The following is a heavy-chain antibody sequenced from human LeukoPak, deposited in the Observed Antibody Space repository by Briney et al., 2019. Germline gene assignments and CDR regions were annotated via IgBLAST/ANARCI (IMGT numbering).Heavy chain of an antibody. CDR3: ARAGYSYGHGGYFDL. CDR2: INHSGST. D-gene: IGHD5-18*01. CDR1: GGSFSGYY. V-gene: IGHV4-34*01. Sequence: PSETLSLTCAVYGGSFSGYYRSWIRQPPGKGLEWIGEINHSGSTNYNPSLKSRVTISVDTSKNQFSLKLSSVTAADTAVYYCARAGYSYGHGGYFDLWGRGTLVTVSS. J-gene: IGHJ2*01.